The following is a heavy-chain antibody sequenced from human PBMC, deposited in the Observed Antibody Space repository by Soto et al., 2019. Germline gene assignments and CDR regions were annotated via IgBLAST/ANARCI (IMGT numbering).Heavy chain of an antibody. V-gene: IGHV2-5*01. J-gene: IGHJ6*02. CDR3: AHSHRGGGYYYYYGVDV. CDR1: GLSPSTSGVG. Sequence: SGPTLVNPTQTLTLTCTFSGLSPSTSGVGVGWVRQPPGKALEWLALIFWNDDKRYSPSLKSRLTITKDTSKNQVVLTMTNMDPVDTATYYCAHSHRGGGYYYYYGVDVWGQGTTVTVSS. CDR2: IFWNDDK. D-gene: IGHD3-10*01.